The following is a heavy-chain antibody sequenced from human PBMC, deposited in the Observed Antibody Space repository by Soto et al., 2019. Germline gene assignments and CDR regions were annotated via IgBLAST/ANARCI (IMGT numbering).Heavy chain of an antibody. D-gene: IGHD2-21*02. Sequence: GGSLRLSCAASGFTVSSNYMSWVRQAPGKGLEWVSVIYSGGSTYYADSVKGRFTISRDNSKNTLYLQMNSLRAEDTAVYYCASARTYCGGDCYAFDYWGQGTLVTVSS. CDR1: GFTVSSNY. V-gene: IGHV3-53*01. J-gene: IGHJ4*02. CDR2: IYSGGST. CDR3: ASARTYCGGDCYAFDY.